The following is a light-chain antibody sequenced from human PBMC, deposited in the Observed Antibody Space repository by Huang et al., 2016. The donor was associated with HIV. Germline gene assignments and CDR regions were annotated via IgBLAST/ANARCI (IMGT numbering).Light chain of an antibody. V-gene: IGKV3-20*01. CDR1: QSVPNNN. Sequence: EIVLTQSPGTLSLSPGEGATLSCRASQSVPNNNLAWYQQKAGQPPRLLIYGASSRATGIPDRVSGSGSGTDFTLTIGRLEPEDVAVYYCQQYGGSPRTFGQGTKVQIK. CDR3: QQYGGSPRT. CDR2: GAS. J-gene: IGKJ1*01.